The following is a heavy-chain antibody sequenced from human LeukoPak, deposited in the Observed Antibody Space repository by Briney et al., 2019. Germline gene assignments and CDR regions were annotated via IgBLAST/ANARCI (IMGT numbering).Heavy chain of an antibody. Sequence: GSLRLSCSASGFTFSTSAIHWVRQAPGKGLEYVSAISSNGGSTYYAGSVKGRFTLSRDNSTNTLSIQMSSLRPEDTAVYYCVKLPYSDTSAYYVDYWGQGTLVTVSS. J-gene: IGHJ4*02. CDR3: VKLPYSDTSAYYVDY. CDR2: ISSNGGST. CDR1: GFTFSTSA. D-gene: IGHD3-22*01. V-gene: IGHV3-64D*06.